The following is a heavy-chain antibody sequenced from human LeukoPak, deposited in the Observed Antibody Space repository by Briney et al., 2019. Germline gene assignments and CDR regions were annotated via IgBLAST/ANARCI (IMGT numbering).Heavy chain of an antibody. CDR3: ARSVSYRSTWYVY. J-gene: IGHJ4*02. CDR2: INPSGGST. V-gene: IGHV1-46*01. CDR1: GYTFTSYY. Sequence: ASVKVSCKASGYTFTSYYIHWMRQAPGQGLEWMGIINPSGGSTSYAQKFQGRVTMTRDTSTSTVYMKLSSLRFEDTAVYYCARSVSYRSTWYVYWGQGTLVTVSS. D-gene: IGHD6-13*01.